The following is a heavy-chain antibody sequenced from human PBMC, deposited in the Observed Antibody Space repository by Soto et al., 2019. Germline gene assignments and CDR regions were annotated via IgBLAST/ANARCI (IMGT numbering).Heavy chain of an antibody. V-gene: IGHV3-21*01. J-gene: IGHJ6*02. Sequence: WGSLRLSCAASGFTFSSYSMNWVRQAPGKGLEWVSSISSSSSYIYYADSVKGRFTISRDNAKNSLYLQMNSLRAEDTAVYYCARISRLQEYYYYYYGMDVWGQGTTVTVSS. CDR2: ISSSSSYI. CDR3: ARISRLQEYYYYYYGMDV. CDR1: GFTFSSYS. D-gene: IGHD4-4*01.